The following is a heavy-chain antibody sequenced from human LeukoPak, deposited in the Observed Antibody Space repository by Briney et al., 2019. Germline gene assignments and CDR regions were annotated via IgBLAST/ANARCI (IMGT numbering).Heavy chain of an antibody. Sequence: GGSLRLSCAASGFTFSSYSMNWVRQAPGKGLEWVSSISSSSSYIYYADSVTGRFTISSDNAKNSLYLQMNSLRAEDTAVYYCERVPWFGELYHPNFDYWGQGTLVTVSS. CDR3: ERVPWFGELYHPNFDY. CDR2: ISSSSSYI. V-gene: IGHV3-21*01. CDR1: GFTFSSYS. D-gene: IGHD3-10*01. J-gene: IGHJ4*02.